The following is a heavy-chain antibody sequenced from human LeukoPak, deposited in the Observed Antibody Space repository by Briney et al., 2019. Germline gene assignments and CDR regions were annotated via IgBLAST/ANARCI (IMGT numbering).Heavy chain of an antibody. V-gene: IGHV3-33*01. Sequence: GGSLRLSCATSGFTFSNYGFHWVRQAPGKGLEWVSVIWYDGSTKYYADSVKDRSTISRDNSKNTLYLQMNSMRAEDTAVYYCARDVFHSDGWYLQKWGQGTLVTVSS. J-gene: IGHJ4*02. CDR2: IWYDGSTK. CDR3: ARDVFHSDGWYLQK. D-gene: IGHD6-19*01. CDR1: GFTFSNYG.